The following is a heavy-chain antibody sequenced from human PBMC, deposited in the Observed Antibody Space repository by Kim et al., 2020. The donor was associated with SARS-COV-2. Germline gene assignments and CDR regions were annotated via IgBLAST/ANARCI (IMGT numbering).Heavy chain of an antibody. Sequence: YAASGQGRFTVSRDDSKNSLYLQMNSLKTEDTAVYYCARRSPYTSGWYDYWGQGTLVTVSS. V-gene: IGHV3-72*01. D-gene: IGHD6-19*01. J-gene: IGHJ4*02. CDR3: ARRSPYTSGWYDY.